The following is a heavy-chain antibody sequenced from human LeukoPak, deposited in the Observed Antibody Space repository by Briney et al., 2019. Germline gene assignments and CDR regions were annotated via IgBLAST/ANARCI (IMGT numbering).Heavy chain of an antibody. J-gene: IGHJ4*02. D-gene: IGHD2-2*01. CDR2: ISSSSYI. CDR3: ARDGDDCSSTSCYEDY. Sequence: GGSLRLSCAASGFTFSSYSMNWVRQAPGKGLEWVSSISSSSYIYYADSVKGRFTISRDNAKSSLYLQMNSLRAEDTAVYYCARDGDDCSSTSCYEDYWGQGTLVTVSS. CDR1: GFTFSSYS. V-gene: IGHV3-21*01.